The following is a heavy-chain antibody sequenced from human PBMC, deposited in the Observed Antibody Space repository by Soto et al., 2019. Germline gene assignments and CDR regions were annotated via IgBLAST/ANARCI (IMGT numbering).Heavy chain of an antibody. D-gene: IGHD1-1*01. Sequence: GESLKISCKHSGFNFPTFWIAWVRQMPGKGLEWMGTIYPDDSDARYSPSFQGQVTISADKSIQTAYLQWGSLKASDSALYYCARGKYXSPRGGLDVXGQGTP. CDR3: ARGKYXSPRGGLDV. CDR2: IYPDDSDA. J-gene: IGHJ6*02. V-gene: IGHV5-51*01. CDR1: GFNFPTFW.